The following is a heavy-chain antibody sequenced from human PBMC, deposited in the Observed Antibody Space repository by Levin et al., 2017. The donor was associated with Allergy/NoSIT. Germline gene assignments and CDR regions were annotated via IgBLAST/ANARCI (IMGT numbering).Heavy chain of an antibody. Sequence: GGSLRLSCAASGFIFDDYAMHWVRQIPGKGLEWVSGISWNSDSTGYADSVEGRFTISRDNVKNSLYLQINSLRVEDTALYYCAKDTAVTNWGQGIQVTVSS. J-gene: IGHJ4*02. V-gene: IGHV3-9*01. CDR1: GFIFDDYA. D-gene: IGHD5-18*01. CDR3: AKDTAVTN. CDR2: ISWNSDST.